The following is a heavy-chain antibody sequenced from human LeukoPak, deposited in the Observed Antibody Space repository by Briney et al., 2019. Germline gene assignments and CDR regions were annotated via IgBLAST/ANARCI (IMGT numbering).Heavy chain of an antibody. Sequence: PGGSLRLSCAASGFTVSSNYLSWVRQAPGKGLEWVSVIDSGRSTYYADSVKGRFTISRDSSKNTVDLQMNSLRAEDTAVYYCARDNDYYDLHYWGQGTLVTVSS. CDR1: GFTVSSNY. J-gene: IGHJ4*02. CDR3: ARDNDYYDLHY. CDR2: IDSGRST. D-gene: IGHD3-22*01. V-gene: IGHV3-66*01.